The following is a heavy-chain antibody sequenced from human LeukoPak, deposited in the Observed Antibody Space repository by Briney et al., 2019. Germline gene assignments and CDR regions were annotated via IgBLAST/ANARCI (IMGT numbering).Heavy chain of an antibody. Sequence: GGSLRLPCAASGFTFSSYAMTWVRQAPGKGLDWVSGISASGGTTYYADSVKGRFTISRDNSKNTLYLQMNSLRAEDTALYYCARDESGSGQRAAEDCWGQGTLVTVSS. CDR1: GFTFSSYA. D-gene: IGHD6-13*01. CDR3: ARDESGSGQRAAEDC. J-gene: IGHJ4*02. V-gene: IGHV3-23*01. CDR2: ISASGGTT.